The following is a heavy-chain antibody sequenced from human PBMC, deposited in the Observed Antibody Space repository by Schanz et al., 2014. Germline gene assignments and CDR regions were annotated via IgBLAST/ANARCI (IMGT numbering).Heavy chain of an antibody. CDR3: ARPVLWFGDNCFDP. D-gene: IGHD3-10*01. J-gene: IGHJ5*02. Sequence: EVQLVESGGGLVQPGTSLRLSCAASGFTFDKYDMHWVRQAPGKGLEWVSRIKSDGSSTSYADSVKGRFTISRDNAKITLYLQMNRLRDEDTAVYYCARPVLWFGDNCFDPWGQGTLVTVSS. V-gene: IGHV3-74*02. CDR2: IKSDGSST. CDR1: GFTFDKYD.